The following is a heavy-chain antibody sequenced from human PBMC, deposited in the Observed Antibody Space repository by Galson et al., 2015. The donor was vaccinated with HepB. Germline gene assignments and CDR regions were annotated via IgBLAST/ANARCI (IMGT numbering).Heavy chain of an antibody. D-gene: IGHD6-19*01. CDR1: GFTFSNAW. CDR3: TTDTDDSSGWYRMINAEYFQH. CDR2: IKSKTDGGTT. J-gene: IGHJ1*01. V-gene: IGHV3-15*01. Sequence: SLRLSCAASGFTFSNAWMSWVRQAPGKGLEWVGRIKSKTDGGTTDYAAPVKGRFTISRDDSKNTLYLQMNSLKTEDTAVYYCTTDTDDSSGWYRMINAEYFQHWGQGTLVTVSS.